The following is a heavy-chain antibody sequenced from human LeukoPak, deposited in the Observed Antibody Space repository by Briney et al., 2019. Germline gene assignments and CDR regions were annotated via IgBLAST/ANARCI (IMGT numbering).Heavy chain of an antibody. J-gene: IGHJ5*02. CDR3: ARDGYSSGWYLGWFDL. Sequence: GGSLRLSCAASGFTFSSYSMNWVRQAPGKGLEWVSYISSSSSTIYYADSVKGRFTISRDNAKNSLYLQMNSLRAEDTAVYYCARDGYSSGWYLGWFDLWGQGTLVTVSS. CDR1: GFTFSSYS. D-gene: IGHD6-19*01. CDR2: ISSSSSTI. V-gene: IGHV3-48*04.